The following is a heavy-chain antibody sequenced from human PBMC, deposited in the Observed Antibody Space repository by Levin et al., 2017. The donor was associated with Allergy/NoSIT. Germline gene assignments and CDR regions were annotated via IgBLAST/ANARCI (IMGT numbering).Heavy chain of an antibody. CDR1: GFTFSTCS. V-gene: IGHV3-21*01. Sequence: LSLTCAASGFTFSTCSMNWVRQAPGKGLEWVSSISTSSNYIYYADSVKGRFTISRDNAKNSLYLQMNSLRAEDTAVYYCARDLTFYYDSSGYYPFDFWGQGTLVTVSS. D-gene: IGHD3-22*01. CDR2: ISTSSNYI. CDR3: ARDLTFYYDSSGYYPFDF. J-gene: IGHJ4*02.